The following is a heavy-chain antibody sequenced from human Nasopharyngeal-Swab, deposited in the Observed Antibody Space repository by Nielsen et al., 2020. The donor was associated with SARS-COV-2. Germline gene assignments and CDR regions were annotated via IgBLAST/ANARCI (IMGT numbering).Heavy chain of an antibody. V-gene: IGHV4-4*02. J-gene: IGHJ4*02. CDR2: IYHSGST. CDR3: ATRRHGH. D-gene: IGHD3/OR15-3a*01. Sequence: WIRQPPGKGLEWIGEIYHSGSTNYNPSLKSRVTILVDKSKNQFSLKLSSVTAADTAVYYCATRRHGHWGQGTLVTVSS.